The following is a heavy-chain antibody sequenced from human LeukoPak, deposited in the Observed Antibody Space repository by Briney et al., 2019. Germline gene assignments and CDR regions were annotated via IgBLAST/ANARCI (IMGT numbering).Heavy chain of an antibody. J-gene: IGHJ6*02. V-gene: IGHV4-59*08. D-gene: IGHD3-9*01. CDR1: GGSISSYY. CDR2: IYYSGST. Sequence: SETLTLTCTVSGGSISSYYWSWIRQPPGKGLEWIGYIYYSGSTYYNPSLKSRVTISVDTSKNQFSLKLSSVTAADTAVYYCARILTGYGSSYYYYGMDVWGQGTTVTVSS. CDR3: ARILTGYGSSYYYYGMDV.